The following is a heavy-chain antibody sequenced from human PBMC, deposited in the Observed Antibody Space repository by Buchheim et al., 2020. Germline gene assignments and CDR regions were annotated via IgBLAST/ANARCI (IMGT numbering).Heavy chain of an antibody. CDR2: CAGTGGAG. Sequence: EVQLLESGGGLVQPGEPLRLSCDASGFTFVNVAMHWFRQAPGKGLEWVSCAGTGGAGFYAESVTGRFSVSRANSRNTLYLHMTSLRAEDTAIYYCARSRLLDYWSQGT. CDR1: GFTFVNVA. J-gene: IGHJ4*02. CDR3: ARSRLLDY. V-gene: IGHV3-23*01. D-gene: IGHD3-10*01.